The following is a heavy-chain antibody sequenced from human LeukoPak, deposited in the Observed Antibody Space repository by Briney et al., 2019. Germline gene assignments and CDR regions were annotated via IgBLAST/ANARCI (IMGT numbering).Heavy chain of an antibody. V-gene: IGHV5-51*01. CDR2: IYPGDSDT. J-gene: IGHJ3*02. D-gene: IGHD5-24*01. CDR1: GYTFTTHW. Sequence: GESLKISCKGSGYTFTTHWIGWVRQMPGKGLEWMGIIYPGDSDTRYSPSFQGQVTISADKSISTAYLQWSSLKASDTAMYYCARPAHGYNDAFDIWGQGTMVTVSS. CDR3: ARPAHGYNDAFDI.